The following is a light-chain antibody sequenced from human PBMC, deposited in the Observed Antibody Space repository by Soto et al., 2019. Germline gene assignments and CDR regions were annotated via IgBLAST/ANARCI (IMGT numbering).Light chain of an antibody. Sequence: EIVLTQSPGTLSLSPVERATLSFRASQSVTTRYLAWYQQKPGQAPRLLIHGVSSRATGIPDRFSGSGSGTDFILTISRLEPEDFAVYYCQQFGTSPLVTFGPGTKVDIK. V-gene: IGKV3-20*01. J-gene: IGKJ3*01. CDR2: GVS. CDR1: QSVTTRY. CDR3: QQFGTSPLVT.